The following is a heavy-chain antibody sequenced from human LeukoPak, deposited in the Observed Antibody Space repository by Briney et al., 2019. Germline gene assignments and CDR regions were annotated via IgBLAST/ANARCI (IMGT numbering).Heavy chain of an antibody. CDR1: GFTFSSYE. V-gene: IGHV3-48*03. J-gene: IGHJ5*02. CDR3: ARDFLYDGSGSYNGFDP. CDR2: ISSSGSTI. Sequence: GGSLRLSCAASGFTFSSYEMNWVRQAPGKGLEWVSYISSSGSTIYYADSVKGRFTISRDNAKNSLYLQMNSLRAEDTAVYYCARDFLYDGSGSYNGFDPWGQGTLVTVSS. D-gene: IGHD3-10*01.